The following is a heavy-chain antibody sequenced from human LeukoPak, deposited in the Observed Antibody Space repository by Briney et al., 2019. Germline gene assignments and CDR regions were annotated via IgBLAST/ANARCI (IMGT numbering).Heavy chain of an antibody. CDR1: GGSISSYY. J-gene: IGHJ5*02. CDR3: AREYFRFGVDWFDP. D-gene: IGHD3-10*01. Sequence: SETLSLTCTVSGGSISSYYWSWIRQPAGKGLEWIGRIYTNGSTNYNPSLRSRVTISVDTSKNQFSLKLSSVTAADTAVYYCAREYFRFGVDWFDPWGQGTLVTVSS. V-gene: IGHV4-4*07. CDR2: IYTNGST.